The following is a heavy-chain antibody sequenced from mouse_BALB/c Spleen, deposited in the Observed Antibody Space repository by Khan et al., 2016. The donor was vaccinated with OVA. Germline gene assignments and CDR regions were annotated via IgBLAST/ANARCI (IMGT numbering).Heavy chain of an antibody. CDR2: ISSGGSYT. V-gene: IGHV5-9-4*01. J-gene: IGHJ2*01. CDR3: ARDAYNFGSSPWFFDY. D-gene: IGHD1-1*01. CDR1: GFTFSSYA. Sequence: EVELVESGGGLVKPGGSLKLSCAASGFTFSSYAMSWVRQSPEKRLEWVAEISSGGSYTYYPDTLPGLFTIPRDNAKNTLYREMNSLRSEHTAMDCCARDAYNFGSSPWFFDYWGQGTTLTVSS.